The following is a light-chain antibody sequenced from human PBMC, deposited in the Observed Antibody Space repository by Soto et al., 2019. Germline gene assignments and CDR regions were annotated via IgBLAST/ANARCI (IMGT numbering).Light chain of an antibody. Sequence: QSVLTQPSSTSGTPGQRVTISCSGSSSNIGSNTVNWYQLLPGTAPTLLIYSNNQRPSGVPERFSGSKSGTSASLAVSGLQSEDEADYYCAAWDDSLNGYVFGTGPKVTVL. CDR2: SNN. CDR1: SSNIGSNT. J-gene: IGLJ1*01. V-gene: IGLV1-44*01. CDR3: AAWDDSLNGYV.